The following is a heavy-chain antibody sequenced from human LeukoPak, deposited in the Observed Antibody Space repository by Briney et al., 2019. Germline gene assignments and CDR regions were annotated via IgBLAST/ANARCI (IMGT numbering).Heavy chain of an antibody. CDR2: IYYSGST. CDR1: GGSISSYY. J-gene: IGHJ1*01. D-gene: IGHD3-22*01. V-gene: IGHV4-59*01. Sequence: SETLSLTCTASGGSISSYYWSWIRQPPGKGLEWIGYIYYSGSTNYNPSLKSRVTISVDTSKNQFSLKLSSVTAADTAVYYCAGMVDYYDSSGYSEYFQHWGQGTLVTVSS. CDR3: AGMVDYYDSSGYSEYFQH.